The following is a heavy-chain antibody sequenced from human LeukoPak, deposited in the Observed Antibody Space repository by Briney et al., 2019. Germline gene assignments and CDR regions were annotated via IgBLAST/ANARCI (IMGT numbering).Heavy chain of an antibody. V-gene: IGHV5-10-1*01. CDR3: TRQASSWRFDY. D-gene: IGHD6-13*01. CDR2: IAPSDSST. CDR1: GYSFTSYW. Sequence: GESLKISCKGSGYSFTSYWISWVRQMPGKGLEWMGRIAPSDSSTNYSPSFQGHVTISADKSFSTAYLQWSSLKASDTAMYYCTRQASSWRFDYWGQGTLVTVSS. J-gene: IGHJ4*02.